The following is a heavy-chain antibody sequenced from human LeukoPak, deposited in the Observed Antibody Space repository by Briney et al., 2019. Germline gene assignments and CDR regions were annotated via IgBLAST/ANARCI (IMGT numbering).Heavy chain of an antibody. J-gene: IGHJ4*02. CDR3: GRGYGYFDY. V-gene: IGHV3-30*02. CDR1: GFTFSDYG. CDR2: IRYDGSNK. D-gene: IGHD1-1*01. Sequence: GGSLRLSCAASGFTFSDYGMHWVRQAPGKGLEWMAFIRYDGSNKYYEDSVKGRFTISRDNSKNTLYLQLNSPRPEDTAVYYCGRGYGYFDYWGQGTLVTVSS.